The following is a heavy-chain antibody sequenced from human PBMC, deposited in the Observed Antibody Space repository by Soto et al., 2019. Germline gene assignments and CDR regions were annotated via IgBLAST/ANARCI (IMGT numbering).Heavy chain of an antibody. CDR1: GGSISSGGYY. Sequence: SETLSLTCTVSGGSISSGGYYWSWIRQHPGKDLEWIGYIYYSGSTNYNPSLKSRVTISVDTSKNQFSLKLSSVTAADTAVYYCARHFYCSSTSCPNYYYYYYMDVWGKGTTVTVSS. D-gene: IGHD2-2*01. CDR2: IYYSGST. J-gene: IGHJ6*03. CDR3: ARHFYCSSTSCPNYYYYYYMDV. V-gene: IGHV4-61*08.